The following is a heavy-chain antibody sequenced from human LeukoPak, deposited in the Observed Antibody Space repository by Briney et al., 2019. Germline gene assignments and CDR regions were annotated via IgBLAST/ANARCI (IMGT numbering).Heavy chain of an antibody. V-gene: IGHV3-23*01. CDR3: ARSDGYGLVGI. J-gene: IGHJ3*02. D-gene: IGHD3-10*01. Sequence: GGSLRLSCEASGFTFSTYGVSWVRQAPGTGLEWVSSISSGGGNTYYADSVKGRVTISRDNSRNTLYLQLKSLRAEDTAVYYCARSDGYGLVGIWGQGTMVTVSS. CDR2: ISSGGGNT. CDR1: GFTFSTYG.